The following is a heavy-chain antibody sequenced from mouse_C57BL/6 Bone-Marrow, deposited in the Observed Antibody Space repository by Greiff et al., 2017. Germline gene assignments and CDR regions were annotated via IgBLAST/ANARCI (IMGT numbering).Heavy chain of an antibody. CDR2: IYPGSGST. J-gene: IGHJ2*01. Sequence: QVQLQQSGAELVRPGASVKLSCKASGYTFTSYWITWVKQRPGQGLEWIGDIYPGSGSTNYNEKFKSKATLTVDTSSSTAYMQLSSLTSEDSAVYYCAREDTVVAPYFDYCGQGTTLTVSS. V-gene: IGHV1-55*01. D-gene: IGHD1-1*01. CDR3: AREDTVVAPYFDY. CDR1: GYTFTSYW.